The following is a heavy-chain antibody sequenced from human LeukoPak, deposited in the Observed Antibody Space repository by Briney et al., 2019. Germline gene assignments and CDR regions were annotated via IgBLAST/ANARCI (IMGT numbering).Heavy chain of an antibody. CDR3: EGYHYDSSGYSGASDI. CDR1: GFTLSNYW. Sequence: QPGGSLRLACAASGFTLSNYWMHWVRQAPGKGLVWVSRLNRDGSTTSYADSVKGRFTISRDNAKNTLYLQMDSLRAEDTAVYYCEGYHYDSSGYSGASDIWGQGTMVTVSS. CDR2: LNRDGSTT. D-gene: IGHD3-22*01. J-gene: IGHJ3*02. V-gene: IGHV3-74*01.